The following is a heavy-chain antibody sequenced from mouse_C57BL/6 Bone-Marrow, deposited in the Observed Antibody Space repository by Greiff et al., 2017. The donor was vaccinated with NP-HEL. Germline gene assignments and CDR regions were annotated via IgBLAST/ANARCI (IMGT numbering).Heavy chain of an antibody. CDR3: ARDLMDY. V-gene: IGHV1-50*01. Sequence: QVQLQQPGAELVKPGASVKLSCKASGYTFTSYWMQWVKQRPGQGLEWIGEIDPSDSYTNYNQKFKGKATLTVDTSSSTAYMQLSSLTSEDSAVYYCARDLMDYWGRGTSVTVSS. CDR2: IDPSDSYT. CDR1: GYTFTSYW. J-gene: IGHJ4*01.